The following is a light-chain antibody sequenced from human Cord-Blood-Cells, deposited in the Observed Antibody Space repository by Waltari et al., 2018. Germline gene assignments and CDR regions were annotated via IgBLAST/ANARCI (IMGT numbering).Light chain of an antibody. V-gene: IGLV2-23*01. CDR3: CSYAGSSTWV. CDR1: SSDVGSYNL. J-gene: IGLJ3*02. Sequence: QSALTQPASVSGSPGQSITISCTGTSSDVGSYNLVSWYQQHPGKAPKLMIYEGSNRPSGVSNRFSRSKSGNTASLTISGLQAEDEADYYCCSYAGSSTWVFGGGTKLTVL. CDR2: EGS.